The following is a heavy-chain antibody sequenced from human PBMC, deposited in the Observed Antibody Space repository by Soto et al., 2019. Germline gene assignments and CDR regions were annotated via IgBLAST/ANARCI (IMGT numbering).Heavy chain of an antibody. CDR2: MSSSSSTI. J-gene: IGHJ6*04. D-gene: IGHD3-3*01. V-gene: IGHV3-48*01. CDR1: GFTFSRYS. Sequence: GGSLRLSCAASGFTFSRYSMNWVRQAPGKGLEWVSYMSSSSSTIYYADSVKGRFTISRDNAKNSLYLQMNSLRAEDTAVYYCLIFGLVSGGMDVWGKGTTVTGSS. CDR3: LIFGLVSGGMDV.